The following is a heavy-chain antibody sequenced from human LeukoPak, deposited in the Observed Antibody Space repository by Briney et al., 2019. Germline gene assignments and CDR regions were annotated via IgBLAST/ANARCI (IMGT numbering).Heavy chain of an antibody. J-gene: IGHJ4*02. CDR2: INSDGSST. CDR3: ARGRNIGVPSTGDC. Sequence: GGSLRLSCATSGFSSYWMHWVRQVPGKGLVLVSRINSDGSSTTYADSVKGRFTISRDNAKNTVSLQMNSLRAEDTAVYYCARGRNIGVPSTGDCWGQGTLVTVSS. V-gene: IGHV3-74*01. CDR1: GFSSYW. D-gene: IGHD6-19*01.